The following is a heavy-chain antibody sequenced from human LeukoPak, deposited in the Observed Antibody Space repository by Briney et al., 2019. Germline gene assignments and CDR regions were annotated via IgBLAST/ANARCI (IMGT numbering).Heavy chain of an antibody. Sequence: PGGSLRLSCVGSGFTIGSQAMRWVRQAPGKGLEWVSGFGGSDERTYYADSVKGRFTISRDNVKNTLFLQMDSLRVDDSGVYYCAKPPGYSTTWFSGRFFDSWGQGTLITVSS. CDR1: GFTIGSQA. J-gene: IGHJ4*02. V-gene: IGHV3-23*01. D-gene: IGHD5-12*01. CDR3: AKPPGYSTTWFSGRFFDS. CDR2: FGGSDERT.